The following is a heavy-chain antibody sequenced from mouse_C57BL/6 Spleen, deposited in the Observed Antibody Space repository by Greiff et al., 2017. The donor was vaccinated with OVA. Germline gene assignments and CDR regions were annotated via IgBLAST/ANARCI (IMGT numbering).Heavy chain of an antibody. D-gene: IGHD4-1*01. V-gene: IGHV5-9-1*02. J-gene: IGHJ3*01. CDR3: TREGLGSFAY. CDR2: ISSGGDYI. Sequence: EVKLMESGEGLVKPGGSLTLSCAASGFTFSSYAMSWVRQTPEKRLEWVAYISSGGDYIYYADTVKGRFTISRDNARNTLYLQMSSLKSEDTAMYYCTREGLGSFAYWGQGTLVTVSA. CDR1: GFTFSSYA.